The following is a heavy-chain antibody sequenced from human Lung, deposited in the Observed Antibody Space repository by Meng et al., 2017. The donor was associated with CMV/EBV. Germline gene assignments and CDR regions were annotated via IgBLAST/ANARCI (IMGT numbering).Heavy chain of an antibody. CDR3: ARGSGYYGSGSYYSRYYYGMDV. CDR1: GGSSSSYY. V-gene: IGHV4-59*01. D-gene: IGHD3-10*01. CDR2: IYYSGST. J-gene: IGHJ6*02. Sequence: SETLSLTCAVSGGSSSSYYWSWIRQPPGKRLEWIGYIYYSGSTSYNPSLKSRVTISVDTSKNQFSLKLSSVTAADTAVYYCARGSGYYGSGSYYSRYYYGMDVWGQGTXVTVSS.